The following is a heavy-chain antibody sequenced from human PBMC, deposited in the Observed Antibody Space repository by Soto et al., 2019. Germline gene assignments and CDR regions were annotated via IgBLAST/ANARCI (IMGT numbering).Heavy chain of an antibody. V-gene: IGHV5-10-1*01. J-gene: IGHJ6*02. Sequence: GESLKISCKGSGYSFTSYWISWVRQMPGKGLEWMGRIDPSDSYTNYSPSFQGHVTISADKSISTAYLQWSSLKASDTAMYYCASIAAAGTGYYYYGMDVWGQGTTVTVSS. CDR3: ASIAAAGTGYYYYGMDV. CDR2: IDPSDSYT. D-gene: IGHD6-13*01. CDR1: GYSFTSYW.